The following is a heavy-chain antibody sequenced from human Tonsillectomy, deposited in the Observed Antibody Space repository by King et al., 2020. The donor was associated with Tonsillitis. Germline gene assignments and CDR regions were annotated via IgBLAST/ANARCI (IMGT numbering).Heavy chain of an antibody. CDR3: ARRRIITLISAGAFDI. D-gene: IGHD3-16*01. Sequence: VQLVESGGGVVQPGRSLRLSCAASGFTFSSYAMHWVRQAPGKGLEWVAVISYDGSNKYYADSVKGRFTISRDNSKNTLYLQMNSLRPEDTAVYYCARRRIITLISAGAFDIWGQGTMVTVSS. J-gene: IGHJ3*02. CDR2: ISYDGSNK. V-gene: IGHV3-30-3*01. CDR1: GFTFSSYA.